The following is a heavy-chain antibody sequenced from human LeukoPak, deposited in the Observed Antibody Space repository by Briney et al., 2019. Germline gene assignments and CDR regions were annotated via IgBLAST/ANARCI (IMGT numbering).Heavy chain of an antibody. Sequence: SETLSLTCTVSGGSISPYFWSWIRQPPGKGREWIGYISYTGSTNYNPSLKSRVTLSVDTSKNQFSLQLTSVTAADTAVYYCARDDYRGVTNFDPWGQGTLVTVSS. D-gene: IGHD3-10*01. J-gene: IGHJ5*02. CDR1: GGSISPYF. CDR2: ISYTGST. CDR3: ARDDYRGVTNFDP. V-gene: IGHV4-59*01.